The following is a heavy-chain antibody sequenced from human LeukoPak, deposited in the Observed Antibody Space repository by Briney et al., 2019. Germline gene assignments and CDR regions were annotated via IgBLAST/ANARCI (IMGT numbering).Heavy chain of an antibody. CDR3: ARGGEKCGGDCSDY. D-gene: IGHD2-21*01. Sequence: PGGSLRLSCAASGFTFSSYSMNWVRQAPGKGLEWVSSISSSSSYIYYADSVKGRFTISRDNAKNSLYLQMNSLRAEDTAVYYCARGGEKCGGDCSDYWGQGTLVTVSS. V-gene: IGHV3-21*01. CDR1: GFTFSSYS. J-gene: IGHJ4*02. CDR2: ISSSSSYI.